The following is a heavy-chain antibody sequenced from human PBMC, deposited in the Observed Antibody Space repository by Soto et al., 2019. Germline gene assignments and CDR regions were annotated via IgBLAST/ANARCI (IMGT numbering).Heavy chain of an antibody. CDR3: ARTMGGIAAAGSDS. CDR2: MNPNTGST. J-gene: IGHJ4*02. Sequence: QVQLVQSGAEVKKPGASVKVSCKASGYTFNTYDIEWVRLATGQGLEWMGSMNPNTGSTDYAQKFQGRVTMTMTTSISTAYLELSSLRSDDTAIYYCARTMGGIAAAGSDSWGQGTLVTVSA. V-gene: IGHV1-8*01. D-gene: IGHD6-13*01. CDR1: GYTFNTYD.